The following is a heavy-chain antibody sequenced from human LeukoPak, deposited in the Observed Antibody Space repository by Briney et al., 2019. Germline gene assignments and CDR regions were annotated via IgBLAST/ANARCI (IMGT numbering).Heavy chain of an antibody. V-gene: IGHV3-30-3*01. CDR1: GFTFTDSA. CDR3: ARKGITMIVGCDY. D-gene: IGHD3-22*01. CDR2: ISYDGSNK. J-gene: IGHJ4*02. Sequence: GGSLRLSCAASGFTFTDSAMHWVRQAPGKGLEWVAVISYDGSNKYYADSVKGRFTISRDNSKNTLYLQMNSLRAEDTAVYYCARKGITMIVGCDYWGQGTLVTVSS.